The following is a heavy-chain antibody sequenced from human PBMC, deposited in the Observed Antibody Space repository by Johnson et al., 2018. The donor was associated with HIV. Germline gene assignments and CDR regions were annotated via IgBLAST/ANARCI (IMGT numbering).Heavy chain of an antibody. J-gene: IGHJ3*02. CDR1: GFTFDDYG. CDR2: INWNGGST. D-gene: IGHD3-10*01. CDR3: ARDFVAFGECTAFDI. Sequence: QLVESGGGVVRPRGSLRLSCAASGFTFDDYGMSWVRQAPGKGLEWVSGINWNGGSTGYADSVKGRLTISRDNAKNTLYLQMNSLRAEDTALYYCARDFVAFGECTAFDIWGQGTMVTVSS. V-gene: IGHV3-20*04.